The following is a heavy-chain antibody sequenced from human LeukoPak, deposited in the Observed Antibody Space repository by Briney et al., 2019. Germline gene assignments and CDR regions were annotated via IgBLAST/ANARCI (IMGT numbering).Heavy chain of an antibody. J-gene: IGHJ5*01. CDR1: GGSFSGYY. Sequence: PSETLSLTCAVYGGSFSGYYWSWIRQPPGKGLEWIGEINHSGSTNYNPSLKSRVTISVDTSKNQFSLKLSPVTAADTAVYYCARGMAYYYGSGSYYNYRWFDSWGQGTLVTVSS. CDR2: INHSGST. D-gene: IGHD3-10*01. CDR3: ARGMAYYYGSGSYYNYRWFDS. V-gene: IGHV4-34*01.